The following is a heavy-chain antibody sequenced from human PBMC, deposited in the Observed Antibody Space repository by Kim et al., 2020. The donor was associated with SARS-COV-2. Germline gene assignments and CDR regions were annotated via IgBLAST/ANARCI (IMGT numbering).Heavy chain of an antibody. V-gene: IGHV3-66*01. CDR1: GFTVSSNY. D-gene: IGHD3-22*01. CDR2: IYSGGST. Sequence: GGSLRLSCAASGFTVSSNYMSWVRQAPGKGLEWVSVIYSGGSTYYADSVKGRFTISRDNSKNTLYLQMNSLRAEDTAVYYCARGRYYYDSSGYYAWDYWGQGTLVTVSS. J-gene: IGHJ4*02. CDR3: ARGRYYYDSSGYYAWDY.